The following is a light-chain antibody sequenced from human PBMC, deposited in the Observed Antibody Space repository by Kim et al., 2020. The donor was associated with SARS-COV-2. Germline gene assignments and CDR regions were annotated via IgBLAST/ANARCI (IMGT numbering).Light chain of an antibody. CDR1: QSVSNY. CDR3: QQYNNWPPYT. J-gene: IGKJ2*01. V-gene: IGKV3-15*01. CDR2: CAA. Sequence: VSPGERATLTCRARQSVSNYLAWYQQKPGQAPRLLIYCAATRATGIPARISGSGSGTDFTLTISSLQSEDFAVYYCQQYNNWPPYTFGQGTKLEI.